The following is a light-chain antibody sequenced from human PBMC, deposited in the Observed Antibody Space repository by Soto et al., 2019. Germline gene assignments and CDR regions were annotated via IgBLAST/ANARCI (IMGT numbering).Light chain of an antibody. CDR2: EVS. Sequence: QSVLTQPASVSGSPGQSITISCTGTSSDVGSYNLVSWYRQHPGKAPKLMIYEVSKRPSGVSNRFSGSKSGNTASLTISGLQAEDEADYYCCSYAGSSTFFYVFGTGTRSPS. V-gene: IGLV2-23*02. CDR3: CSYAGSSTFFYV. J-gene: IGLJ1*01. CDR1: SSDVGSYNL.